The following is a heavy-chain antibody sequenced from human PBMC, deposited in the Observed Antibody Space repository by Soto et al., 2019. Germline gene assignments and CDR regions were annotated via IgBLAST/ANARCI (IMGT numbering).Heavy chain of an antibody. CDR1: GGSFSGYY. V-gene: IGHV4-34*01. Sequence: PSETLSLTCAVYGGSFSGYYWSWIRQPPGKGLEWIGEINHSGSTNYNPSLKSRVTISVDTSKNQFSLKLSSVTAADTAVYYCARYDKEPYYYYGMDVWGQGTTVTVSS. CDR2: INHSGST. D-gene: IGHD3-22*01. CDR3: ARYDKEPYYYYGMDV. J-gene: IGHJ6*02.